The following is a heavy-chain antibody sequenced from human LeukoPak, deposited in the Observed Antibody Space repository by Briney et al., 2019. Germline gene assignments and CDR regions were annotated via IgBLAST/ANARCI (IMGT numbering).Heavy chain of an antibody. CDR2: ISCSGGST. CDR1: GFTFSSYA. V-gene: IGHV3-23*01. J-gene: IGHJ6*02. CDR3: AKDRRVRGVTNYGMDV. Sequence: GGSLRLFCAASGFTFSSYAMNWLRQAPGKGLEWVSAISCSGGSTYYADSVKGRFTISRDNSKNTLYLQMNSLRAEDTAVYYCAKDRRVRGVTNYGMDVWGQGTTVTVSS. D-gene: IGHD3-10*01.